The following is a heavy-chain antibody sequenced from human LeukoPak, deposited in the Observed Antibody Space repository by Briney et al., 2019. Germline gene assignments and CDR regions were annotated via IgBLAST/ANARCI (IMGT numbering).Heavy chain of an antibody. CDR2: MNPNTLNT. CDR1: EYTFTSYD. CDR3: ATNYYDSSGYYSN. D-gene: IGHD3-22*01. V-gene: IGHV1-8*01. Sequence: GASVKVSCKASEYTFTSYDINWVRQATGQGLEWMGWMNPNTLNTGYAQKFQGRVTMTRNTSISTAYMELSSLRSEDTAAYYCATNYYDSSGYYSNWGQGTLVSVSS. J-gene: IGHJ4*02.